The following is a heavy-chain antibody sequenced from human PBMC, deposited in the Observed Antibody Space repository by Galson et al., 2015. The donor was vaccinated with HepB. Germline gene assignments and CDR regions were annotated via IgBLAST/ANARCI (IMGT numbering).Heavy chain of an antibody. Sequence: RLSCAASGFTFSNYAMAWVRQAPGKGLEWVSGINFSGGRTYYADSVKGRFTVSRDNSKDTLYLQMNSLRAEDTAVYYCARSVRTYCSRASCSPYYFDYLGQGTLVTVSS. CDR2: INFSGGRT. CDR1: GFTFSNYA. D-gene: IGHD2-2*01. CDR3: ARSVRTYCSRASCSPYYFDY. V-gene: IGHV3-23*01. J-gene: IGHJ4*02.